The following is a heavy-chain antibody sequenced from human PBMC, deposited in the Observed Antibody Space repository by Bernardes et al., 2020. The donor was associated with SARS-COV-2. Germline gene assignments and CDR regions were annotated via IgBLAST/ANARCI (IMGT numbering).Heavy chain of an antibody. D-gene: IGHD3-10*01. J-gene: IGHJ4*02. Sequence: GSLRLSCAASGFTFSSYWMSWVRQAPGKGLEWVANIKEDGSEKNYVDSVRGRFTISRDNAKKSLYLQMNNLRAEDTALYHCVRGFNYGPFADWGLGALVTVSS. CDR1: GFTFSSYW. CDR3: VRGFNYGPFAD. CDR2: IKEDGSEK. V-gene: IGHV3-7*03.